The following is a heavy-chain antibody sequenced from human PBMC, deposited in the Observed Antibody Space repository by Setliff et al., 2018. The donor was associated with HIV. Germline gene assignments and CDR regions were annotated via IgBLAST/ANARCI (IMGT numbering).Heavy chain of an antibody. CDR2: FDPEDGET. D-gene: IGHD3-3*01. CDR3: ALRSGFHVGLDA. CDR1: GYTLTELS. Sequence: ASVKVSCKLSGYTLTELSRHWVRQAPGKGLEWMGGFDPEDGETIYAQKFQGRVNMTEDTSTDTAYMELSSLRSEDTAVYYCALRSGFHVGLDAWGQGTLVTVSS. V-gene: IGHV1-24*01. J-gene: IGHJ5*02.